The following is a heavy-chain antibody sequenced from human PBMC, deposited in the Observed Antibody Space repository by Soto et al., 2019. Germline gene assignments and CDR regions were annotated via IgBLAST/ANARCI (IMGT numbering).Heavy chain of an antibody. CDR3: ARDQSLVYSSSSGEGYYYGMDV. D-gene: IGHD6-6*01. CDR2: IWYDGSNK. CDR1: GFTFSSYG. Sequence: HPGGSLRLSCAASGFTFSSYGMHWVRQAPGKGLEWVAVIWYDGSNKYYADSVKGRFTISRDNSKNTLYLQMNSLRAEDTAVYYCARDQSLVYSSSSGEGYYYGMDVWGQGTTVTVSS. V-gene: IGHV3-33*01. J-gene: IGHJ6*02.